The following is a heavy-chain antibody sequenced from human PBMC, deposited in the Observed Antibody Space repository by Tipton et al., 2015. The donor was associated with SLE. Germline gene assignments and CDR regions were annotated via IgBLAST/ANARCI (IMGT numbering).Heavy chain of an antibody. CDR2: VSYSGTA. CDR1: HGSFSAYY. J-gene: IGHJ4*02. D-gene: IGHD2-15*01. V-gene: IGHV4-34*01. CDR3: ARRSGLTGYFDS. Sequence: LRLSCAVYHGSFSAYYWTWIRQPPGKGLEWIGTVSYSGTAHYTPSLKSRVSISVDSSKNQFSLRLSSVTAAATAVYYCARRSGLTGYFDSWGQGTLVTDSS.